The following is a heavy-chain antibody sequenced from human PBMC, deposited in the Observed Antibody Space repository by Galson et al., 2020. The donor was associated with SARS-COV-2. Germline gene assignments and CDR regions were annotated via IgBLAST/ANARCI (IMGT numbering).Heavy chain of an antibody. D-gene: IGHD2-2*01. CDR2: IIPILGIA. Sequence: KISCKASGGTFSSYTISWVRQAPGQGLEWMGRIIPILGIANYAQKFQGRVTITADKSTSTAYMELSSLRSEDTAVYYCARVRDQDIVVVPAASFYYYYGMDVWGQGTTVTVSS. CDR3: ARVRDQDIVVVPAASFYYYYGMDV. CDR1: GGTFSSYT. V-gene: IGHV1-69*02. J-gene: IGHJ6*02.